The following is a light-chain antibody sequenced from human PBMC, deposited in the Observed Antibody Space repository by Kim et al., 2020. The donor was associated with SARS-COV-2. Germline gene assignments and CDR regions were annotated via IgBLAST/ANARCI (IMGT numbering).Light chain of an antibody. CDR2: AAS. CDR3: QQLNSYPVT. J-gene: IGKJ4*01. V-gene: IGKV1-9*01. Sequence: PSVEDRVTITCRASQGISSYLAWYQQTPGKAPKLLIYAASTLQSGVPSRFSGSGSGTDFTLTISSLQPEDFATYYCQQLNSYPVTFGGGTKVDIK. CDR1: QGISSY.